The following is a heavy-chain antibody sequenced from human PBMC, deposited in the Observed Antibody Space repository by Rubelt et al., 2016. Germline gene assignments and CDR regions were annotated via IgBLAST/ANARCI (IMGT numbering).Heavy chain of an antibody. Sequence: QMQLVQSGPEVKKPGTSVKVSCKASGFTFTSSAVQWVRQARGQRLEWIGWIVVGSGNTNYAQKCQERVTITRDMSTSTAYWELRSLRSEDTAVYYCAADIDSRGYFDYWGQGTLVTVSS. CDR2: IVVGSGNT. D-gene: IGHD6-13*01. CDR1: GFTFTSSA. CDR3: AADIDSRGYFDY. J-gene: IGHJ4*02. V-gene: IGHV1-58*01.